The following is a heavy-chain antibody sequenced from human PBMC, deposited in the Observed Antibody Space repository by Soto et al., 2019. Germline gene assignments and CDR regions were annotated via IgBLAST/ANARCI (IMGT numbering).Heavy chain of an antibody. CDR3: ARVVYGSGSYS. V-gene: IGHV4-59*01. D-gene: IGHD3-10*01. Sequence: SETLSLTCTVSSGSISSYYWSWIRQPPGKGLEWIGYIHYTGNTNSNPSLKGRVTLSIDPSWNQFSLKLRSVTAADTAVYYCARVVYGSGSYSWGQGTLVTVSS. CDR1: SGSISSYY. J-gene: IGHJ5*02. CDR2: IHYTGNT.